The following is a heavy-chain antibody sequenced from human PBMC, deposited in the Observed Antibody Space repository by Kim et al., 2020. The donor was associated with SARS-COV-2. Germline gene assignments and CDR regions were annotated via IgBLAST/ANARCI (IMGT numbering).Heavy chain of an antibody. CDR3: ARDHEPPGSPRDYYYYYGMDV. CDR1: GFTVSSNY. Sequence: GGSLRLSCAASGFTVSSNYMSWVRQAPGKGLEWVSVIYSGGSTYYADSVKGRFTISRHNSKNTLYLQMNSLRAEDTAVYYCARDHEPPGSPRDYYYYYGMDVWGQGTTVTIS. CDR2: IYSGGST. J-gene: IGHJ6*02. V-gene: IGHV3-53*04. D-gene: IGHD3-10*01.